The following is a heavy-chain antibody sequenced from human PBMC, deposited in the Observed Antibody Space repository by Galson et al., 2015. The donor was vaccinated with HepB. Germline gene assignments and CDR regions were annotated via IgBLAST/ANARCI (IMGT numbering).Heavy chain of an antibody. CDR3: AKVGGLLVRHYGSSVLDP. CDR2: MSHDGSKE. J-gene: IGHJ5*02. V-gene: IGHV3-30*18. D-gene: IGHD3-22*01. Sequence: SLRLSCAVSGFTFSNYGMHWVRQAPGKGLEWVAVMSHDGSKEKYADSVKGRFTISRDNSKNTLFLQMNSLRVEDTARYFCAKVGGLLVRHYGSSVLDPWGQGTLVIVSS. CDR1: GFTFSNYG.